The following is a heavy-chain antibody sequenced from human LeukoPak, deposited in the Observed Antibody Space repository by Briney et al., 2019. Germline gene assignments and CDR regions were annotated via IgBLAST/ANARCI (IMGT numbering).Heavy chain of an antibody. J-gene: IGHJ4*02. CDR2: INPNSGGT. Sequence: ASVKVSCKASGYTFTGYYMHWVQQAPGQGLEWMGWINPNSGGTNYAQKFQGRVTMTRDTSISTAYMELSRLRSDDTAVYYCARDRTISLGTSKEIKYITIFDYWGQGTLVTVSS. CDR1: GYTFTGYY. D-gene: IGHD3-3*01. CDR3: ARDRTISLGTSKEIKYITIFDY. V-gene: IGHV1-2*02.